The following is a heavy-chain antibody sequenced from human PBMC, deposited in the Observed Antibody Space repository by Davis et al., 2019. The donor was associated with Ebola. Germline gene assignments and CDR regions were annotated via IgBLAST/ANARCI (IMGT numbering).Heavy chain of an antibody. J-gene: IGHJ5*02. D-gene: IGHD2-15*01. CDR2: ITPNSGGT. Sequence: ASVKVSCKASGYTFTSYGISWVRPAPGQGLAWMGWITPNSGGTNYAQKFQGWVTMTRDTSISTAYMELSRLRSDDTAVYYCARAALGYCSGGSCYSADWFDPWGQGTLVTVSS. V-gene: IGHV1-2*04. CDR1: GYTFTSYG. CDR3: ARAALGYCSGGSCYSADWFDP.